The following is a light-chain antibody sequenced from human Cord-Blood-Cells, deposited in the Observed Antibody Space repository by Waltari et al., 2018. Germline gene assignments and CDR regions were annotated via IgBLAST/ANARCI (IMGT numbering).Light chain of an antibody. V-gene: IGLV2-8*01. CDR1: SSDVGGYNY. CDR3: SSYAGSNNVV. Sequence: QSALTPPPSASGSPGQSVTIPCTATSSDVGGYNYVSWYQQHPGKAPKLMIYEVSKRPSGVPDRFSGSKSGNTASLTVSGLQAEDETDYYCSSYAGSNNVVFGGGTKLTVL. J-gene: IGLJ2*01. CDR2: EVS.